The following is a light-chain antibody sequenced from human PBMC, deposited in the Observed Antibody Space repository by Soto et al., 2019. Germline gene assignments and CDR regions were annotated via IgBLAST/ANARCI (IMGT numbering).Light chain of an antibody. Sequence: QTVGTQSPSASASLGASVKLTCTLSSGHSSYAIAWHQQQPEKGPRYLMKLNSDGSHSKGDGIPDRFSGSSSGAERYLTISSLQSEDEADYYCQTWGTGMGVFGGGTKVTVL. CDR2: LNSDGSH. J-gene: IGLJ2*01. CDR1: SGHSSYA. CDR3: QTWGTGMGV. V-gene: IGLV4-69*01.